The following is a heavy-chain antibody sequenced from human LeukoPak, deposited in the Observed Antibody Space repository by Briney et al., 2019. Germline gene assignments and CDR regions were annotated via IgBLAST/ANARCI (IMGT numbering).Heavy chain of an antibody. CDR3: ATTYSSSWYYPFDY. Sequence: SVKVSCKASGYTFTSYGISWVRQAPGQGLEWMGRIIPILGIANYAQKFQGRVTITADKSTSTAYMELSSLRSEDTAVYYCATTYSSSWYYPFDYWGQGTLVTVSS. D-gene: IGHD6-13*01. CDR1: GYTFTSYG. V-gene: IGHV1-69*04. CDR2: IIPILGIA. J-gene: IGHJ4*02.